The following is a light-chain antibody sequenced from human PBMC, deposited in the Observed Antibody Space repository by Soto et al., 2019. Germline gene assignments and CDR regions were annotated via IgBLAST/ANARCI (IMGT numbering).Light chain of an antibody. CDR1: SSDVGGYKY. V-gene: IGLV2-14*01. CDR2: EVS. J-gene: IGLJ1*01. CDR3: SSYTTSLTLV. Sequence: QSALTQPASVSGSPGQSITISCTGTSSDVGGYKYVSWYRQHPGKDPKLMIYEVSNRPSGVSNRFSGSKSGNTASLTISGLQAEDEDDYYCSSYTTSLTLVFGTGTKLTVL.